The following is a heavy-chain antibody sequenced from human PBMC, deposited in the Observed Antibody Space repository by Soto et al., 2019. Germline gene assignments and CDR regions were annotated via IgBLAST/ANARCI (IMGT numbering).Heavy chain of an antibody. J-gene: IGHJ5*02. CDR2: IYYSGST. CDR3: ARVGHINWFDP. Sequence: QVQLQESGPGLVKPSQTLSLTCTVSGGSISSGDYYWTWIRQPPGKGLEWIGYIYYSGSTYYNPSLNSRVTLSVDTSKNQFSVKLSSVTAADTAVYYCARVGHINWFDPWGQGTLVTVSS. D-gene: IGHD2-21*01. V-gene: IGHV4-30-4*01. CDR1: GGSISSGDYY.